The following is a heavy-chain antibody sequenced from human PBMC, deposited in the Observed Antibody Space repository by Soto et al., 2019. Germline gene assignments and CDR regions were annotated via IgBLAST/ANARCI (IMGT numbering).Heavy chain of an antibody. V-gene: IGHV3-48*01. CDR2: ISSSSSTI. CDR3: ARDDVITFGGVFDY. J-gene: IGHJ4*02. Sequence: EVQLVEPGGGLVQPGGSLRLSCAASGFAFSNYSMTWVRQAPGKGLEWVSYISSSSSTIYYADSVKGRFTISRDNAKNSLYLQMNSLRAEDTAVYYCARDDVITFGGVFDYWGQGTLVTVSS. CDR1: GFAFSNYS. D-gene: IGHD3-16*01.